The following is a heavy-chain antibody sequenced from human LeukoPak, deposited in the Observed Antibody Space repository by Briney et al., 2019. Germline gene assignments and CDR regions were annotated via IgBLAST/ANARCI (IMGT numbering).Heavy chain of an antibody. J-gene: IGHJ5*01. CDR1: GDSVSTNSAT. Sequence: SQTLSLTCAISGDSVSTNSATWTWLRQSPSRGLEWLGRTYYRSKWNNDYAVSMKSRITINPDTSKNQFSLQLNSVTPEDTAVYYCARGSGDISGWFDYWGQGTLVTVSS. V-gene: IGHV6-1*01. CDR2: TYYRSKWNN. D-gene: IGHD6-19*01. CDR3: ARGSGDISGWFDY.